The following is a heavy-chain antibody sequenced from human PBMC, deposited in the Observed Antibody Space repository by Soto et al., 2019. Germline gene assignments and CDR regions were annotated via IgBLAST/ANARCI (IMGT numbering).Heavy chain of an antibody. Sequence: SETLSLTCAVSGGPISGSYYYWGWLRQSPGRGPEWIGSVFYTGFTSYNPSLESRVSVSVDTSKNQLSMTLRSMTAADTALFYCVRCKLMATFDSWGQGTLVTVSS. V-gene: IGHV4-39*01. D-gene: IGHD5-12*01. CDR1: GGPISGSYYY. CDR2: VFYTGFT. J-gene: IGHJ4*02. CDR3: VRCKLMATFDS.